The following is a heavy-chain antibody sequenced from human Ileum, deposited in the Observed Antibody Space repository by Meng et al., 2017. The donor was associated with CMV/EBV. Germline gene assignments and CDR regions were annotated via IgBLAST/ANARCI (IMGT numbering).Heavy chain of an antibody. Sequence: GESLKISCAASGIIFNTHGIHWLRQAPGKGLEWVAFMGPDGGDKYNGKIMKGRFIVSRDTSKSTVFLQLNSLRLEDTAVYYCVGHQGGPREGVRLVWGQGTLVTVSS. CDR3: VGHQGGPREGVRLV. V-gene: IGHV3-30*02. D-gene: IGHD3-10*01. CDR2: MGPDGGDK. J-gene: IGHJ4*02. CDR1: GIIFNTHG.